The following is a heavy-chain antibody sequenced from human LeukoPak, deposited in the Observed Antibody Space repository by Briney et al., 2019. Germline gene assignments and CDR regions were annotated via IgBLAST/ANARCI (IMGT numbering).Heavy chain of an antibody. D-gene: IGHD3-10*01. J-gene: IGHJ4*02. CDR2: ISYDGSNK. CDR3: ARDRAVLLWFGEFFSFDY. V-gene: IGHV3-30*19. Sequence: GGSLRLSCAASGFTFSSYGMHWVRQAPGKGLEWVAVISYDGSNKYYADSVKGRFTISRDNSKNTLYLQMNSLRAEDTAVYYCARDRAVLLWFGEFFSFDYWGQGTLVTVSS. CDR1: GFTFSSYG.